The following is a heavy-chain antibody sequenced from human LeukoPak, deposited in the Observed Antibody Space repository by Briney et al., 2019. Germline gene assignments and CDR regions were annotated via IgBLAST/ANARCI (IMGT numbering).Heavy chain of an antibody. Sequence: GGSLRLSCAASGFTFSSYGMGWVRQAPGKGPEWVSDISGSGGSTYYADSVKGRFTISKDNSKNTLYLQMNSLRAEDTAVYYCAKGIAVASYYFDYWGQGTLVTVSS. J-gene: IGHJ4*02. V-gene: IGHV3-23*01. D-gene: IGHD6-19*01. CDR1: GFTFSSYG. CDR3: AKGIAVASYYFDY. CDR2: ISGSGGST.